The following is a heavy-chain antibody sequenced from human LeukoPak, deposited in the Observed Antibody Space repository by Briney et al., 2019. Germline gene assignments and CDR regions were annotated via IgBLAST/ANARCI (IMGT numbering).Heavy chain of an antibody. CDR3: ARDIKNGLLPTFDY. D-gene: IGHD2-15*01. Sequence: QAGGSLRLSCAASGFTFSIYNLHWVRQAPGKRLEWVAFIRSDGSNEYYADSVKGRFTISRDNAKNSLYLQMNSLRAEDTAVYYCARDIKNGLLPTFDYWGQGTLVTVSS. CDR2: IRSDGSNE. J-gene: IGHJ4*02. V-gene: IGHV3-30*02. CDR1: GFTFSIYN.